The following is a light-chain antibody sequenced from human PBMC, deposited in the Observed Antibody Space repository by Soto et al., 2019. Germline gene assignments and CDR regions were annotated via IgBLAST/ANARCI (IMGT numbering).Light chain of an antibody. CDR3: HQYGNSPRT. CDR1: QSVRSNY. Sequence: ETVLTQSPGTLSLSPGERATLSCRASQSVRSNYLAWYQQKPGQAPRLIIYGASSRATGIPDRFSGSGSGADFTLTISTLEPEDFAVCYCHQYGNSPRTFGGGTVVEIK. V-gene: IGKV3-20*01. J-gene: IGKJ4*01. CDR2: GAS.